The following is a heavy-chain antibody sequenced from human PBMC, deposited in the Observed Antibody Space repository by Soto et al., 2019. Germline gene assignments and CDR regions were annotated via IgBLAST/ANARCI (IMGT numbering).Heavy chain of an antibody. CDR2: IYYSGNT. J-gene: IGHJ4*02. V-gene: IGHV4-30-4*01. Sequence: QVQLQESGPGLVKPSQTLSLTCTVSGASISSGDYYWTWIHQPPGKGLEWIGSIYYSGNTYYNPSLKSRVTISVDPSNNQFSLKLSSVTAADTAVYYCARASYDSSTYYLDYWGQGTLVTVSS. CDR3: ARASYDSSTYYLDY. CDR1: GASISSGDYY. D-gene: IGHD3-22*01.